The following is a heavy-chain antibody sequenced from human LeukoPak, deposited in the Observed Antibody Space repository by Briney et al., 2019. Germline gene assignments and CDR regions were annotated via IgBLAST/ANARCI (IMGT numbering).Heavy chain of an antibody. Sequence: PSETLSLTCTVSGGSISSYYWSWIRQPAGKGLEWIGRIYTSGSTNYNPSLKSRVTMSVDTSKNQFSLKLSSVTAADTAVYYCARDGRVTIFGVVLPEGMDVWGKGTTVTVSS. J-gene: IGHJ6*04. CDR2: IYTSGST. D-gene: IGHD3-3*01. V-gene: IGHV4-4*07. CDR3: ARDGRVTIFGVVLPEGMDV. CDR1: GGSISSYY.